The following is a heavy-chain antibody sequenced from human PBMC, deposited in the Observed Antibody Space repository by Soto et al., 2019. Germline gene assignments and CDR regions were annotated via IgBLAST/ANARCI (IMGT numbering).Heavy chain of an antibody. CDR1: GFTFGDYA. CDR3: TREWMITFGGNWFDP. Sequence: GGSLRLSCTASGFTFGDYAMSWFRQAPGKGLEWVGFIRSKAYGGTTEYAASVKGRFTISRDHSKSIAYLQMNSLKTEDTAVYYCTREWMITFGGNWFDPWGQGTLVTVSS. CDR2: IRSKAYGGTT. D-gene: IGHD3-16*01. J-gene: IGHJ5*02. V-gene: IGHV3-49*03.